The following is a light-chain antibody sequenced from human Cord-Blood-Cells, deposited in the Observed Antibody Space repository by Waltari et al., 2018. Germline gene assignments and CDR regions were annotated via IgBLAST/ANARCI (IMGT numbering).Light chain of an antibody. Sequence: QSVLTQPPSVSGAPGQRVTISCTGSSSNIGAGYDVHWSQQLPGTAPKLLSYGTSNRPSGVPDRFSGSKSGTSASLAITGLQAEDEADYYCQSYDSSLSGYVFGTGTKVTVL. J-gene: IGLJ1*01. CDR3: QSYDSSLSGYV. V-gene: IGLV1-40*01. CDR2: GTS. CDR1: SSNIGAGYD.